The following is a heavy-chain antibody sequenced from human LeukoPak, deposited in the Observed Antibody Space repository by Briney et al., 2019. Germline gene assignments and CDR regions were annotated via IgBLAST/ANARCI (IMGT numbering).Heavy chain of an antibody. D-gene: IGHD2-8*01. CDR1: GYTFTSYY. J-gene: IGHJ4*02. CDR3: ARLKYCTNGVCYAGFDY. V-gene: IGHV1-46*01. CDR2: ISPSGGST. Sequence: ASVKVSCKASGYTFTSYYMHWVRQAPGQGLEWMGIISPSGGSTSYAQKFQGRVTITRDTSADTAYMELSSLRSEDTAVYYCARLKYCTNGVCYAGFDYWGQGTLVTVSS.